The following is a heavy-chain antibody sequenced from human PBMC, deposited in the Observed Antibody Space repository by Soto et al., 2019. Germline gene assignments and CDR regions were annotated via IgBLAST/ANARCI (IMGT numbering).Heavy chain of an antibody. CDR1: GFTFSSYA. D-gene: IGHD6-19*01. V-gene: IGHV3-23*01. Sequence: EVQLLESGGGLVQPGGSLRLSCAASGFTFSSYAMSWVRQAPGKGLEWVSAISGSGGSTYYADSVKGRFTISRDNSKNTLYLQMNSLRADDTAVYYCATDPSNSGWSGAFDIWGQGTMVTVSS. J-gene: IGHJ3*02. CDR3: ATDPSNSGWSGAFDI. CDR2: ISGSGGST.